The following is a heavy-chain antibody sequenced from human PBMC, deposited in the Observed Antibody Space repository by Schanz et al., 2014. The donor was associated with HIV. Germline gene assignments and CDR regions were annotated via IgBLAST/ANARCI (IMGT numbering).Heavy chain of an antibody. V-gene: IGHV3-53*01. CDR1: GFTVSNNH. D-gene: IGHD3-16*02. CDR3: AKDGSPPWGTYRNHWFDS. J-gene: IGHJ5*01. CDR2: IYSAGTT. Sequence: QLVESGGGLIQPGGSLRLSCVFSGFTVSNNHLSWVRQAPGKGLEWVSIIYSAGTTYYTDSVKGRFTISRDNSKNTLYLQMNSLGAEDAAVYYCAKDGSPPWGTYRNHWFDSWGLGTLVTVSS.